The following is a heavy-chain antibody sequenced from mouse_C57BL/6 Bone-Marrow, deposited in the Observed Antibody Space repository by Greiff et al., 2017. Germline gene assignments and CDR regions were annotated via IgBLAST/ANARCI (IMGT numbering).Heavy chain of an antibody. CDR2: ISSGGSYT. D-gene: IGHD6-1*01. CDR3: AIHPTLMPRRRTWFAY. V-gene: IGHV5-6*01. Sequence: DVQLVESGGDLVKPGGSLKLSCAASGFTFSSYGMSWVRQTPDKRLEWVATISSGGSYTYYPDSVKGRFTISRDNAKNTLDLQMSSLKSEDTAMYYCAIHPTLMPRRRTWFAYWGQGTLVTVSA. CDR1: GFTFSSYG. J-gene: IGHJ3*01.